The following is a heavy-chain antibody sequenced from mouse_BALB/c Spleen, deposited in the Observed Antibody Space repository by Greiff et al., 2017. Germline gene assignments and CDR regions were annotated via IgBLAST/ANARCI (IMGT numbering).Heavy chain of an antibody. D-gene: IGHD1-1*01. CDR3: ARDWLLCGSSAWFAY. CDR2: IDPGNGRT. J-gene: IGHJ3*01. CDR1: GFNFTDYC. Sequence: VQLQQSGAELVRPGASVKLSCKASGFNFTDYCMHWVKQRPEQGLEWIGWIDPGNGRTIYDPKFQGKASITADTSSNTAYLQLSSLTSEDSAVYYCARDWLLCGSSAWFAYWGQGTPVTVSA. V-gene: IGHV14-1*02.